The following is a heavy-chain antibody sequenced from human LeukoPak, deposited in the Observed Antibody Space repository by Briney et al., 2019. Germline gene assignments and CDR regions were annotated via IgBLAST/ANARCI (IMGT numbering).Heavy chain of an antibody. J-gene: IGHJ4*02. Sequence: GSSLRLSCAASGFTFSLYGMQWVRQAPGKGREGVAVISYEGSNKYYADSVKGRFTISRDNSKNTLYLQMNSLRAEDTAVYYCASEREYQLERDYYFDYWGQGTLVTVSS. CDR2: ISYEGSNK. CDR1: GFTFSLYG. V-gene: IGHV3-30*03. CDR3: ASEREYQLERDYYFDY. D-gene: IGHD2-2*01.